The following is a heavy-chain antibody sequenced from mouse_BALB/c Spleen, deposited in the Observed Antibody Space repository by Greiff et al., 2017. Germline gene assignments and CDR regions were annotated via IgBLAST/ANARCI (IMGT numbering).Heavy chain of an antibody. V-gene: IGHV6-6*02. D-gene: IGHD2-4*01. CDR3: LGIYYDYDWFAY. CDR2: IRLKSNNYAT. J-gene: IGHJ3*01. CDR1: GFTFSNYW. Sequence: EVKLLESGGGLVQPGGSMKLSCVASGFTFSNYWMNWVRQSPEKGLEWVAEIRLKSNNYATHYAESVKGRFTISRDDSKSSVYLQMNNLRAEDTGIYYCLGIYYDYDWFAYWGQGTLVTVSA.